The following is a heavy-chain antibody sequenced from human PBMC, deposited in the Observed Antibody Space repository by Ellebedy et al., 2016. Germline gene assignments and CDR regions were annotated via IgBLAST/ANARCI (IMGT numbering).Heavy chain of an antibody. V-gene: IGHV4-61*08. J-gene: IGHJ5*02. CDR3: ARGLYFDSSGYHFWFDP. Sequence: SETLSLXXTVTGGPVINAGAYWSWIRQPPGRGLEWIGYIYHTGSTKINPSLKSRVTMSVDTSKKEFSLKLTSVTAAATAVYFCARGLYFDSSGYHFWFDPWGQGTLVTVSS. D-gene: IGHD3-22*01. CDR2: IYHTGST. CDR1: GGPVINAGAY.